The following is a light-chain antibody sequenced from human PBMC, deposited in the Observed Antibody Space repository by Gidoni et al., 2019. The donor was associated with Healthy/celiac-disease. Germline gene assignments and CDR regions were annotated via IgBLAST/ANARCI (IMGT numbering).Light chain of an antibody. J-gene: IGLJ2*01. Sequence: NFMLTQPHSVSESPGMTVTISCTGSSGSIASNYVQWYQQRPGSAPATVIYEDNQRPSGVPDRFSGSIDGSSNSASLTIAGLKTEDEADYYCQSYDSSNVVFGGGTKLTVL. CDR2: EDN. V-gene: IGLV6-57*02. CDR1: SGSIASNY. CDR3: QSYDSSNVV.